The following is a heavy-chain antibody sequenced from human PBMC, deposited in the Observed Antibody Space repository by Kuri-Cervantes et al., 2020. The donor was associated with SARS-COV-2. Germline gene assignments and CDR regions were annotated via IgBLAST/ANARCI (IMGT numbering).Heavy chain of an antibody. V-gene: IGHV1-69*06. CDR1: GGTFSNYA. J-gene: IGHJ3*02. D-gene: IGHD2-15*01. Sequence: SVKVSCKASGGTFSNYAISWVRQAPGQGLEWMGGIIPIFGTANYAQKFQGRVTITADKSTSTAYMELSSLRSEDTAVYYCTRPIPYCSGGSCYTTKWDNDAFDIWGQGTMVTVSS. CDR2: IIPIFGTA. CDR3: TRPIPYCSGGSCYTTKWDNDAFDI.